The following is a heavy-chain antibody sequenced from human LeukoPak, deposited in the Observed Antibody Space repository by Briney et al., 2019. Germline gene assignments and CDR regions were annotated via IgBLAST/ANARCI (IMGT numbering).Heavy chain of an antibody. CDR1: GFTVSSNY. Sequence: PGGSLRLSCAASGFTVSSNYMSWVRQAPEKGLEWVSVIYSGGSTYYADSVKGRFTISRDNSKNTLYLQMNSLRAEDTAVYYCARSGYSYGFSYYYYGMDVWGQGTTVTVSS. V-gene: IGHV3-53*01. J-gene: IGHJ6*02. CDR3: ARSGYSYGFSYYYYGMDV. CDR2: IYSGGST. D-gene: IGHD5-18*01.